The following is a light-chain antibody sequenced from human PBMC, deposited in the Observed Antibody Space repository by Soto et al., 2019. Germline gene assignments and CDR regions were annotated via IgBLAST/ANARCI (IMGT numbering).Light chain of an antibody. CDR3: ATWDDSLNGVV. CDR1: SSNIGSNT. V-gene: IGLV1-44*01. Sequence: QAVVTQPPSASGTPGQRVTISCSGSSSNIGSNTINWYQQLPGTAPKLLIHGDNLRPSGVPDRFSGSKSGTSASLAISGLQSEDEADYYCATWDDSLNGVVFGGGTKLTVL. J-gene: IGLJ2*01. CDR2: GDN.